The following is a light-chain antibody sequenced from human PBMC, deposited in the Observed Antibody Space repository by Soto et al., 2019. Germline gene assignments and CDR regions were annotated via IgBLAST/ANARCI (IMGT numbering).Light chain of an antibody. CDR1: NSDVGGYNY. CDR3: SSYAGSNWYV. Sequence: QSALTQPPSASGCPGQSVTISCTGTNSDVGGYNYVSWYQQYPGKAPKLIIYEVNERPSGVPDRFSGSKSGNTASLTVSGLQTADEADYYCSSYAGSNWYVFGTGTKLTVL. V-gene: IGLV2-8*01. CDR2: EVN. J-gene: IGLJ1*01.